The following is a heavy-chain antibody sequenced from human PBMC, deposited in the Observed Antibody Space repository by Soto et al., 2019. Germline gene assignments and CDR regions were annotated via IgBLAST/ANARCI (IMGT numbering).Heavy chain of an antibody. J-gene: IGHJ5*02. CDR1: GFTFSKFW. D-gene: IGHD2-2*02. V-gene: IGHV3-7*03. CDR2: IKHDGSQS. Sequence: GGSLRLSCKPSGFTFSKFWMSWVRQAPGKGLEWVANIKHDGSQSYYVDSVKGRFTISRDNTKNALYLEVNSLRVDDTAVYYCARLLLYSASGRGWFDPRGQGTLVTVSS. CDR3: ARLLLYSASGRGWFDP.